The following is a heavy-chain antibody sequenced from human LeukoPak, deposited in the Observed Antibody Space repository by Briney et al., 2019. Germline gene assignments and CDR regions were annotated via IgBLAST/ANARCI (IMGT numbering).Heavy chain of an antibody. CDR3: ARGRQWLRYFDY. Sequence: SETLSLTCTVSGGSVSSGNYYWSWIRQPPGKGLEWIGYRHYSGSTNYNPSLKSRVTISVDTSKNQFSLKLSSVTAADTAVYYCARGRQWLRYFDYWGQGTLVTVSS. V-gene: IGHV4-61*01. J-gene: IGHJ4*02. CDR2: RHYSGST. D-gene: IGHD6-19*01. CDR1: GGSVSSGNYY.